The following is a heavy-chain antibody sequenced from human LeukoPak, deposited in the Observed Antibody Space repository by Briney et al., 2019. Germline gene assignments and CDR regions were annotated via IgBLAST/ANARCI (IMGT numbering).Heavy chain of an antibody. V-gene: IGHV4-30-4*08. Sequence: SETLSLTCTVSGASVISPDYFSNSISQPPREGIELIGSIAYSGVTFYNPPLKSRLTMSLDTSKNQFSLRLTSVTGADTAVYYCALPRGSGYDFDFDYWGQGTLVSDSS. CDR3: ALPRGSGYDFDFDY. D-gene: IGHD5-12*01. J-gene: IGHJ4*02. CDR1: GASVISPDYF. CDR2: IAYSGVT.